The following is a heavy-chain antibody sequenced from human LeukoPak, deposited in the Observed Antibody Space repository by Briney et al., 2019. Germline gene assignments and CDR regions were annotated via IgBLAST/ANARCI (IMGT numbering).Heavy chain of an antibody. CDR2: INPNSGGT. CDR3: ARGVVESSSWFYHFDY. V-gene: IGHV1-2*02. D-gene: IGHD6-13*01. CDR1: GYTFTGYY. J-gene: IGHJ4*02. Sequence: GASVQVSCKASGYTFTGYYMHWVRRAPGQGLEWMGWINPNSGGTNYAQKFQGRVTMTRDTSISTAYMELSSLRSEDTAVYYCARGVVESSSWFYHFDYWGQGTLVTVSS.